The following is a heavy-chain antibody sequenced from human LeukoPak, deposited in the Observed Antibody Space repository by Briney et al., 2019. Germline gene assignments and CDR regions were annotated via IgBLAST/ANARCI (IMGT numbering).Heavy chain of an antibody. J-gene: IGHJ4*02. CDR3: AKGMTTGYYFDY. V-gene: IGHV3-30*02. CDR1: GFTFRSNG. D-gene: IGHD4-17*01. Sequence: GGPLSFSGEAPGFTFRSNGMHWSGKPQGKGLKWVAFIRYDGSNKYYADSVKGRFTISRDNSKNTLYLQMNSLRAEDTAVYYCAKGMTTGYYFDYWGQGTLVTVSS. CDR2: IRYDGSNK.